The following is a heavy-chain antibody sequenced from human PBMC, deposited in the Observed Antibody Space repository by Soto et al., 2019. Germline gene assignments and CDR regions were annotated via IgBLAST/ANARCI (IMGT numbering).Heavy chain of an antibody. CDR3: AKSSDRSGWFTYDWFGP. CDR1: GFTFNNFA. V-gene: IGHV3-23*01. CDR2: ISGSGRST. D-gene: IGHD6-19*01. J-gene: IGHJ5*02. Sequence: PGGSLRLSCAVSGFTFNNFAMSWVRQAPGKGLEWVSAISGSGRSTYYADSVKGRFTISRDNSKNTLYLQMNGLRAEDTAVYYCAKSSDRSGWFTYDWFGPWGQGALVTVSS.